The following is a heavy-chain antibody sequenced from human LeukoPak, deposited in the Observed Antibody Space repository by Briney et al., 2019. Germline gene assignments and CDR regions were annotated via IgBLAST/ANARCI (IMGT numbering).Heavy chain of an antibody. V-gene: IGHV1-2*02. CDR1: GYTFTGYY. J-gene: IGHJ4*02. CDR3: ARDREIAAAGIFDY. D-gene: IGHD6-13*01. Sequence: ASVKVSCKASGYTFTGYYMHWVRQAPGQGLEWMGWINPNSGGTNYAQKFQGRVTMTRDTSISTAYMELSRLRSDDTAVYYCARDREIAAAGIFDYWGQGTLVTVSS. CDR2: INPNSGGT.